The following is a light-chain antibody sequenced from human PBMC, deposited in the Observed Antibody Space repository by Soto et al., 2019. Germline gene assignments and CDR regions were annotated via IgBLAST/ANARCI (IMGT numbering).Light chain of an antibody. CDR2: GAS. CDR3: QQYGSSPEWT. Sequence: EIVLTQSPVTLSVSPGERATLSCRAGQSVSSNLAWYQQKPGQAPRLLIYGASSRATGIPDRFSGSGSGTDFTLTISRLEPEDFAVYYCQQYGSSPEWTFGQGTKVDIK. J-gene: IGKJ1*01. CDR1: QSVSSN. V-gene: IGKV3-20*01.